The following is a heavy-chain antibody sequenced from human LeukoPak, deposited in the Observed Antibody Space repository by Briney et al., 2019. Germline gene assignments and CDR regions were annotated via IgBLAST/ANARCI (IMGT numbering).Heavy chain of an antibody. V-gene: IGHV4-39*01. CDR3: ARHPTPEVGGGLLEDY. Sequence: PSETLSLTCTVSGGSISSSSYYWGWIRQPPGKGLEWIGSIYYSGSTYYNPSLKSRVTISVDTSKNQFSLKLSSVTAADTAVYYCARHPTPEVGGGLLEDYWGQGTLVTVSS. D-gene: IGHD1-26*01. J-gene: IGHJ4*02. CDR2: IYYSGST. CDR1: GGSISSSSYY.